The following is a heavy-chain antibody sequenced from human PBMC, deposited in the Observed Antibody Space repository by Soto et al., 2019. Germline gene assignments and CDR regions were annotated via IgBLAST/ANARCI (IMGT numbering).Heavy chain of an antibody. CDR3: ARSCSGGSCYGIDY. V-gene: IGHV1-2*04. CDR2: INPNIGGT. D-gene: IGHD2-15*01. J-gene: IGHJ4*02. CDR1: GSTFIGSY. Sequence: ASGKVSCKASGSTFIGSYIHGVRRALGQGLEWKGWINPNIGGTNYAQKFQGWVTITRDTSISTAYMEMSRMRSDDTAAYYCARSCSGGSCYGIDYWGQGTLVTVSS.